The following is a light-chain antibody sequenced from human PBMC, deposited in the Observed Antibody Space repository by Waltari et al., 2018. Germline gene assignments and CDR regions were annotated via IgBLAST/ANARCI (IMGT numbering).Light chain of an antibody. Sequence: DIQMTQSPSSLSASVGDRLIITCRASQSISFHLNWYQQKPGKAPELLIYAASILQSGVPLRFSGSGSGTHFSLTIDSLHPEDFATYFCQQTYNTAGVTCGPGTKV. J-gene: IGKJ3*01. V-gene: IGKV1-39*01. CDR1: QSISFH. CDR2: AAS. CDR3: QQTYNTAGVT.